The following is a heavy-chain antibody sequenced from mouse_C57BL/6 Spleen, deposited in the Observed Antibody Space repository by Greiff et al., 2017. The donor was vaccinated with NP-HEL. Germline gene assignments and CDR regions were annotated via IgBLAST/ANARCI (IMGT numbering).Heavy chain of an antibody. CDR1: GYAFSRSW. CDR2: IYPGDGDT. D-gene: IGHD4-1*01. V-gene: IGHV1-82*01. J-gene: IGHJ3*01. CDR3: AINWDDGFAY. Sequence: QVQLQQSGPELVKPGASVKISCKASGYAFSRSWMNWVKQRPGKGLEWIGRIYPGDGDTNNNGKFKGKATLTADKSSSTAYMQLSSLTSEDSAVYFCAINWDDGFAYWGPGTLVTVSA.